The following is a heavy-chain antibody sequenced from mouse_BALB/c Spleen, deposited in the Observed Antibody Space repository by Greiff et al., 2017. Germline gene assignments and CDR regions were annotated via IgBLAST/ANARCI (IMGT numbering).Heavy chain of an antibody. D-gene: IGHD2-1*01. CDR1: GDSITSGY. CDR3: ASRIYYGNYDAMDY. Sequence: DVMLVESGPSLVKPSQTLSLTCSVTGDSITSGYWNWIRKFPGNKLEYMGYISYSGSTYYNPSLKSRISITRDTSKNQYYLQLNSVTTEDTATYYCASRIYYGNYDAMDYWGQGTSVTVSS. CDR2: ISYSGST. V-gene: IGHV3-8*02. J-gene: IGHJ4*01.